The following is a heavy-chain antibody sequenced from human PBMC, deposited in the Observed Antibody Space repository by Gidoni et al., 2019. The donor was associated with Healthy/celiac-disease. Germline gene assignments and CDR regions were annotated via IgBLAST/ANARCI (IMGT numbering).Heavy chain of an antibody. CDR1: GFTFTSYA. CDR2: ISGSGGRT. Sequence: EVQLLESGGGLVQPGGSLRLSCAASGFTFTSYAMHWVRQAPGKGLEWVSAISGSGGRTYYADSVKGRFTISRDNSKNTLYLQMNSLRAEDTAVYYCAKDGDYGGNSGFFTFWYFDLWGRGTLVTVSS. J-gene: IGHJ2*01. V-gene: IGHV3-23*01. CDR3: AKDGDYGGNSGFFTFWYFDL. D-gene: IGHD4-17*01.